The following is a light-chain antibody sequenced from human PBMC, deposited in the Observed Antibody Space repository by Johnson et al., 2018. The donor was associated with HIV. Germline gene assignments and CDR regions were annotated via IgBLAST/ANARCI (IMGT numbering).Light chain of an antibody. CDR2: KTN. Sequence: QSVLTQPPSVSAAPGQRVTISCSGSSSNIGNFYVSWYQQLPETAPKLLIYKTNDRPSGIPDRFSGSKSGTSATLDIPGLQTCDEADYYCGTWDSSLNTEVFGTGTKVTVL. CDR1: SSNIGNFY. CDR3: GTWDSSLNTEV. J-gene: IGLJ1*01. V-gene: IGLV1-51*02.